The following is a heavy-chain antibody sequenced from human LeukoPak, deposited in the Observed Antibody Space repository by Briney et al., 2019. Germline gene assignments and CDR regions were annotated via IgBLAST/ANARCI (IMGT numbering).Heavy chain of an antibody. CDR2: IYYSGST. CDR3: ARAPGIVVVPAAIRLVGMDV. CDR1: GFTFSSYA. J-gene: IGHJ6*02. D-gene: IGHD2-2*02. V-gene: IGHV4-31*02. Sequence: LRLSCAASGFTFSSYAMSWVRQAPGKGLEWIGYIYYSGSTYYNPSLKSRVTISVDTSKNQFSLKLSSVTAADTAVYYCARAPGIVVVPAAIRLVGMDVWGQGTTVTVSS.